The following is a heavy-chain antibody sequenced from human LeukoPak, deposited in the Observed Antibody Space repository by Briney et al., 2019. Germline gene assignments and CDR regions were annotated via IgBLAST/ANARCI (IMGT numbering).Heavy chain of an antibody. CDR3: ARKGIVGATKEGYYFDY. CDR2: MKQDGSEK. CDR1: GFTFSSYW. Sequence: GGSLRLSCSASGFTFSSYWMSWVRQAPGKGLEWVANMKQDGSEKSYVDSVKGRFTISRDNAKNSLYLQMNSLRAEDTAVYYCARKGIVGATKEGYYFDYWGQGTLVTVSS. V-gene: IGHV3-7*01. J-gene: IGHJ4*02. D-gene: IGHD1-26*01.